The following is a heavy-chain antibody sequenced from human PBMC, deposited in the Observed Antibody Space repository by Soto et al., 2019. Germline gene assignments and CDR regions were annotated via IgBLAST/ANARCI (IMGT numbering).Heavy chain of an antibody. CDR2: IYYSGST. CDR1: GGSIWSYY. V-gene: IGHV4-59*12. D-gene: IGHD2-8*02. CDR3: ARDKITGLFDY. J-gene: IGHJ4*02. Sequence: SETLSLTCTVSGGSIWSYYWSWIRQPPGKGLEWIGIIYYSGSTDYNPSLRSRVTMSVDTSTNQFSLKLTSVTAADTAVYYCARDKITGLFDYWGQGTLVTVSS.